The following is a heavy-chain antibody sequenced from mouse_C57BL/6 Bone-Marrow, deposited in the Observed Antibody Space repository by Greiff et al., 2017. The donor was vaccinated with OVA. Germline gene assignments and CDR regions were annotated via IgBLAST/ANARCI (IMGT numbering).Heavy chain of an antibody. CDR2: IFPGSGST. CDR1: GYTFTDYY. Sequence: QVQLKQSGPELVKPGASVKISCKASGYTFTDYYINWVKQRPGQGLEWIGWIFPGSGSTYYNEKFKGKATLTVDKSSSTAYMLLSSLTSEDSAVYFCANRLRRRYYYAMDYWGQGTSVTVSS. CDR3: ANRLRRRYYYAMDY. V-gene: IGHV1-75*01. D-gene: IGHD2-4*01. J-gene: IGHJ4*01.